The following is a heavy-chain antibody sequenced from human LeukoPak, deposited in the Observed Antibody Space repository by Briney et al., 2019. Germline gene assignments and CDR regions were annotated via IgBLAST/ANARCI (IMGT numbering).Heavy chain of an antibody. Sequence: ASVKVSCKASGYTFTSYGISWVRQAPGQGLDWMAYVNPYNGFTKFAQKFQGRVTITRDTSTNTAYMELSSLRSDDTAVYYCAKQTNWGFQVPDFWGQGTLVTVSS. CDR2: VNPYNGFT. J-gene: IGHJ4*02. CDR3: AKQTNWGFQVPDF. V-gene: IGHV1-18*01. D-gene: IGHD7-27*01. CDR1: GYTFTSYG.